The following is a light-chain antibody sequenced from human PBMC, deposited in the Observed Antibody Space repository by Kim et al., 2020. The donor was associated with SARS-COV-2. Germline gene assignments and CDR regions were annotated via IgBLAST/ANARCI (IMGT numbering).Light chain of an antibody. CDR3: YQYNNWPPLT. Sequence: EIVMTQSPGTLSVSPGESATLSCRASQSVSSDLAWYQQKPGQAPRLLIYDASTRATGIPARFSGSGSGTEFTLTISSLRSEDIAVYFCYQYNNWPPLTFGGGTQVDIK. CDR2: DAS. V-gene: IGKV3-15*01. J-gene: IGKJ4*01. CDR1: QSVSSD.